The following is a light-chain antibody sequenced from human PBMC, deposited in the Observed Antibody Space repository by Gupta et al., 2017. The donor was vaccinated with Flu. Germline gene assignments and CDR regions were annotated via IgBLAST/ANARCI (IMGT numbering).Light chain of an antibody. Sequence: IIGSGRSANIGSDNVSWYQQFPGTAPPLVIYSNNHRPSGVPDRFSGSKSGTSASLAISGVQSEDEGDYFCAARDDSRDGRVFGGGTKLTVL. CDR3: AARDDSRDGRV. V-gene: IGLV1-44*01. CDR1: SANIGSDN. CDR2: SNN. J-gene: IGLJ2*01.